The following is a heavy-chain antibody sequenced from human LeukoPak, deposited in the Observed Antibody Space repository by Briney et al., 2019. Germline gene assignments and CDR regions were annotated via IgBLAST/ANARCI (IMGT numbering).Heavy chain of an antibody. CDR2: IASDGSST. CDR3: ARGRPHGNDY. J-gene: IGHJ4*02. Sequence: GGSLRLSCAASGFTFSSYWMNWVRQAPGKGLVWVSRIASDGSSTTYADSMKGRFSISRDNAKNTLYLQMNSLRVEDTAVYYCARGRPHGNDYWGQGTLVTVSS. CDR1: GFTFSSYW. D-gene: IGHD4-23*01. V-gene: IGHV3-74*01.